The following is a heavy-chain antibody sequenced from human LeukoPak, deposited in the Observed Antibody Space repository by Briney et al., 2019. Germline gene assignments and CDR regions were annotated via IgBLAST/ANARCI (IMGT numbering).Heavy chain of an antibody. CDR3: SRGGANDL. Sequence: SETLSLTCSVSGDSITTYYWSWIRQPAGMRLEWIGRIHTSGSTAYNPSLKSRVTMSLDTSKNQFFLKLSSVTAADTAAYFCSRGGANDLWGQGTLVTVSS. CDR2: IHTSGST. CDR1: GDSITTYY. J-gene: IGHJ5*02. V-gene: IGHV4-4*07. D-gene: IGHD4/OR15-4a*01.